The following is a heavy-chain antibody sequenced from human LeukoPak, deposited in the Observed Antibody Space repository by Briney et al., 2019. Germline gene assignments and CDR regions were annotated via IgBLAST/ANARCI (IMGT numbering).Heavy chain of an antibody. Sequence: PSQTLSLTCTVSGGSISSGGYYWSWIRQHPGKGLEWIGYIYYSGSTNYNPSLKSRVTISVDTSKNQFSLKLSSVTAADTAVYYCARHADSSGWLFDYWGQGTLVTVSS. CDR1: GGSISSGGYY. J-gene: IGHJ4*02. CDR2: IYYSGST. V-gene: IGHV4-31*03. D-gene: IGHD6-19*01. CDR3: ARHADSSGWLFDY.